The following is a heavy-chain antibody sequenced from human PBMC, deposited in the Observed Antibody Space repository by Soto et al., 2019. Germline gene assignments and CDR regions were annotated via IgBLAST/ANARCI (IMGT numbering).Heavy chain of an antibody. CDR2: ISAYNGNT. CDR1: GYTFTSYF. V-gene: IGHV1-18*01. CDR3: ARLLRFSTYYYYGMYV. J-gene: IGHJ6*02. Sequence: GASVKVSCKASGYTFTSYFISWVRQAPGQGLEWMGWISAYNGNTNYAQKLQGRVTMTTDTSTSTAYMELRSPRSDDTAVYYCARLLRFSTYYYYGMYVWGQGTTVTVSS. D-gene: IGHD3-3*01.